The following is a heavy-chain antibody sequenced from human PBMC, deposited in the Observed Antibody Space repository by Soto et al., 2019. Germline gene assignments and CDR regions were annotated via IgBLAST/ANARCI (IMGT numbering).Heavy chain of an antibody. CDR2: ISWDGGST. J-gene: IGHJ4*02. V-gene: IGHV3-43D*04. D-gene: IGHD7-27*01. Sequence: EVQLVESGGVVVQPGGSLRLSCAASGFTFADFAMHWVRQAPGKGLQWVSLISWDGGSTYYADSVKGRFTISRDNNKNSLYLQMNSLRAEDTAFYSWAKVQPRNGALGNWGQGTLVTVSS. CDR1: GFTFADFA. CDR3: AKVQPRNGALGN.